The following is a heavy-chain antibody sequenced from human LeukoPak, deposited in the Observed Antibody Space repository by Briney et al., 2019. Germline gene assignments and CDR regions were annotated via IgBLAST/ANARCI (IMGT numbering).Heavy chain of an antibody. Sequence: PSETLSLTCTVSGGSISSYYWSWIRQPPGKGLEWIGCIYYSGSTNYNPSLKSRVTISVDTSKNQFSLKLSSVTAADTAVYYCARHASTYYYDSSGYTPPLDYWGQGTLVTVSS. CDR2: IYYSGST. CDR3: ARHASTYYYDSSGYTPPLDY. CDR1: GGSISSYY. D-gene: IGHD3-22*01. V-gene: IGHV4-59*08. J-gene: IGHJ4*02.